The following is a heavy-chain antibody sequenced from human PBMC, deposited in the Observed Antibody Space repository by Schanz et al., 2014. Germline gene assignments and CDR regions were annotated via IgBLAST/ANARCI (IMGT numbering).Heavy chain of an antibody. Sequence: EAQVVESGGGLVQPGGSLRLSCEASGFTLTSYALTWVRQAPGKGLEWVAGISGSGGSTDYADSVKGRFIIPRDNSKNTLYLQMNSLRAEDTAVYYCAKIRYDSSGYYLPYYGMDVWGQGTTVIVSS. D-gene: IGHD3-22*01. V-gene: IGHV3-23*04. CDR1: GFTLTSYA. CDR3: AKIRYDSSGYYLPYYGMDV. CDR2: ISGSGGST. J-gene: IGHJ6*02.